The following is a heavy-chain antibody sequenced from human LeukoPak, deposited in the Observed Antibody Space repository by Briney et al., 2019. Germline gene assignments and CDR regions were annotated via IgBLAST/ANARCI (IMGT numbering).Heavy chain of an antibody. V-gene: IGHV1-46*01. CDR1: GYTFTGYY. CDR2: INPSGGST. Sequence: ASVKVSCKASGYTFTGYYMHWVRQAPGQGLEWMGIINPSGGSTSYAQKFQGRVTMTRDTSTSTVYMELSSLRSEDTAVYYCARDSETSSSWPGAFDYWGQGTLVTVSS. D-gene: IGHD6-13*01. J-gene: IGHJ4*02. CDR3: ARDSETSSSWPGAFDY.